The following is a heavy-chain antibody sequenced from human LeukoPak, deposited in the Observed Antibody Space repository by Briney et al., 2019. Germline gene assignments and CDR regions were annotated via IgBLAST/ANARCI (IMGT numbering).Heavy chain of an antibody. D-gene: IGHD1-26*01. V-gene: IGHV3-33*01. CDR1: GFTFSSSG. CDR2: IWYDGTIN. J-gene: IGHJ4*02. CDR3: ARGVRSGISPIDC. Sequence: GGSLRLSCVASGFTFSSSGMNWVRQAPGKGLEWVAVIWYDGTINYYADSVKGRFTISRDNSKNALYLEMNSLRVEDTGVYYCARGVRSGISPIDCWGQGTLVTVSS.